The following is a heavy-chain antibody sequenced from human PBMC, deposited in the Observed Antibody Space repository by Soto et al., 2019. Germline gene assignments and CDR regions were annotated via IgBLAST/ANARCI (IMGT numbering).Heavy chain of an antibody. V-gene: IGHV3-7*01. CDR3: ATSSDTGYIFDF. J-gene: IGHJ4*02. D-gene: IGHD6-6*01. CDR1: GFDFSVYW. Sequence: QSGGSLRLSCAASGFDFSVYWMSWVRQAPGKGLEWVANIKKDGSEEYYVDSVKGRFTISRDSAKNSLYLKMNSLRAEDTAVYYCATSSDTGYIFDFWGRGTLVTVSS. CDR2: IKKDGSEE.